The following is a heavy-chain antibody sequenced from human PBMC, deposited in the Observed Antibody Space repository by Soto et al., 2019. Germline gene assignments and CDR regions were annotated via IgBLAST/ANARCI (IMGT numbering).Heavy chain of an antibody. J-gene: IGHJ4*02. V-gene: IGHV3-7*03. CDR2: INEDGSDK. CDR1: GFNFRTYW. Sequence: EVQLVESGGGLVQPGGSLTVSCAASGFNFRTYWMSWVRQAPGKGLEWVANINEDGSDKYYVDSVKGRLTVSRDNAKNVLYLQLNSLGAEDTAVYYCAREGFSYGPKGAVFDHWGQGSLVTVSS. D-gene: IGHD5-18*01. CDR3: AREGFSYGPKGAVFDH.